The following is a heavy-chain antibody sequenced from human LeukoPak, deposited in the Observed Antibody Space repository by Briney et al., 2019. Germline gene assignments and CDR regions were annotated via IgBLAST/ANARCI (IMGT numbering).Heavy chain of an antibody. CDR1: GYTFTNYG. V-gene: IGHV1-2*06. D-gene: IGHD4-17*01. J-gene: IGHJ4*02. CDR2: INPNSGGT. CDR3: ARGAERGDYAGY. Sequence: ASVKVSCKASGYTFTNYGLSWVRQAPGQGLEWMGRINPNSGGTNYAQNFQGRVTMTRDTSISTAYMELSRLTSDDTAVYYCARGAERGDYAGYWGQGTLVTVSS.